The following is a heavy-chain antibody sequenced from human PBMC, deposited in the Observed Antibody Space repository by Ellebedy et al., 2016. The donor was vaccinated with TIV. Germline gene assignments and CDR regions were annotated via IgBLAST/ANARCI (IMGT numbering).Heavy chain of an antibody. Sequence: GESLKISCEASGFTFNNGWMSWVRQAPGKGLEWVGRIKSKTDGEKTDYPAPVKGRFTISRDDSRNTLYLQMNSLNTDDTAVYYCVTDHHGGSGWYGYFQHWGQGTLVTVSS. CDR3: VTDHHGGSGWYGYFQH. CDR1: GFTFNNGW. CDR2: IKSKTDGEKT. D-gene: IGHD6-19*01. J-gene: IGHJ1*01. V-gene: IGHV3-15*01.